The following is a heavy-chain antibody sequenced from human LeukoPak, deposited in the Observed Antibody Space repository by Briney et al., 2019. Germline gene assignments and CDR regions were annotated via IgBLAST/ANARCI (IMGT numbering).Heavy chain of an antibody. CDR3: AKTLPYGSGSFDY. J-gene: IGHJ4*02. CDR2: ISGGSSGST. V-gene: IGHV3-23*01. D-gene: IGHD3-10*01. Sequence: PGGSLRLSCAASGFTFSDYAMSWVRQAPGKGLEWLSVISGGSSGSTYYADSVTGRFTVSRDNSKNTVDLQMNSLGAEDTALYYCAKTLPYGSGSFDYWGQGTLVTVSS. CDR1: GFTFSDYA.